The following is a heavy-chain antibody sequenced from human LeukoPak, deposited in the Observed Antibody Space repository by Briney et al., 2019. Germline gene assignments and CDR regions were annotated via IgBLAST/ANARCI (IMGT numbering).Heavy chain of an antibody. J-gene: IGHJ4*02. CDR2: INHNGNVN. V-gene: IGHV3-7*03. CDR3: ARDVLGRSGEQLDY. D-gene: IGHD3-3*01. Sequence: GGSLRLSCAASGFTFSSYWMNWARQAPGKGLEWVASINHNGNVNYYVDSVKGRFTISRDNAKNSLYLQMSSLRVEDTAVYYCARDVLGRSGEQLDYWGQGTLVTVSS. CDR1: GFTFSSYW.